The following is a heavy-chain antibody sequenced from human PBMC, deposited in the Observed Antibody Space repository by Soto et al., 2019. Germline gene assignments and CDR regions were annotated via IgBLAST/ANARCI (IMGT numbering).Heavy chain of an antibody. Sequence: QLQLQESGPGLVKPSETLSLTCTVSGGSISSNSYSWGWIRQPPGKGLEWIGSIYYSWSTYYNPSLKDRVTMSEDTAKKQFSLRLSSVTAADTAVYYCARTRGNNWNYDYWGQGTLVTVSS. CDR3: ARTRGNNWNYDY. CDR2: IYYSWST. J-gene: IGHJ4*02. D-gene: IGHD1-7*01. V-gene: IGHV4-39*01. CDR1: GGSISSNSYS.